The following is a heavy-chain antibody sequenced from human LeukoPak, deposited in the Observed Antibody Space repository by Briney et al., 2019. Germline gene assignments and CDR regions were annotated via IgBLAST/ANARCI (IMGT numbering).Heavy chain of an antibody. J-gene: IGHJ4*02. CDR3: ATAVAKITTVALDY. D-gene: IGHD5-24*01. CDR2: FDPEDGET. V-gene: IGHV1-24*01. Sequence: ASVKVSCKVSGYTLTELSMHWVRQAPGKGLEWMGGFDPEDGETIYAQKSQGRVTMTEDTSTDTAYMELSSLRSEDTAVYYCATAVAKITTVALDYWGQGTLVTVSS. CDR1: GYTLTELS.